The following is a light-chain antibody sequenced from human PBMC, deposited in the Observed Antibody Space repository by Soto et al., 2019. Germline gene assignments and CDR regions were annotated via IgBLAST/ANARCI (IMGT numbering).Light chain of an antibody. CDR2: DVS. V-gene: IGLV2-14*01. CDR1: NSDVGGYDY. CDR3: SSYSKSTTLVV. Sequence: QSVLTQPASLSGSPGQSITISCTGSNSDVGGYDYVSWYRMHPGKAPKLMIYDVSSRPSGVSYRFSGSKSGTTASLTISGLQAEDEAEYYCSSYSKSTTLVVFGGGTKVTVL. J-gene: IGLJ2*01.